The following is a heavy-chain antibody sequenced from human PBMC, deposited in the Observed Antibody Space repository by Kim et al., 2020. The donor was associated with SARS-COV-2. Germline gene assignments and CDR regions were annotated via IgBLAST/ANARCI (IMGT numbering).Heavy chain of an antibody. CDR2: GST. J-gene: IGHJ6*02. V-gene: IGHV1-46*01. Sequence: GSTSYAQKFQGRVTMTRDTSTSTVYMELSSLRSEDTAVYYCAREGGGMDVWGQGTTVTVSS. CDR3: AREGGGMDV.